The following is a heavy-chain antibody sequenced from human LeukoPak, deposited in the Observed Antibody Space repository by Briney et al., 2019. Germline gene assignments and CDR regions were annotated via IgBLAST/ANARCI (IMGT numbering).Heavy chain of an antibody. D-gene: IGHD4-17*01. CDR3: AKGFSTVMGYYYYYMDV. CDR1: GFTVSSNY. J-gene: IGHJ6*03. CDR2: IYSGGST. V-gene: IGHV3-53*05. Sequence: GGSLRLSCAASGFTVSSNYMSWVRQAPGKGLEWVSVIYSGGSTYYADSVKGRFTISRDNSKNSLYLQMNSLRTEDTALYYCAKGFSTVMGYYYYYMDVWGKGTTVTVSS.